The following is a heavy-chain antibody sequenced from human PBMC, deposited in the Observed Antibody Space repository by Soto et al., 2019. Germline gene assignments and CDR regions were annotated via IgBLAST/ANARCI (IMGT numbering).Heavy chain of an antibody. D-gene: IGHD3-10*01. Sequence: QVQLVQSGAEVKKPGASVKVSCKASGYTFTSHSIIWVRRAPGEGLEWVGWISAYNGYTNSAENFQGRVTMTTDASTNTSYWELRSLRSDDTAGYYCARVGYYYGSGSYVFDPWGQGTLVTVSS. CDR1: GYTFTSHS. CDR2: ISAYNGYT. J-gene: IGHJ5*02. V-gene: IGHV1-18*04. CDR3: ARVGYYYGSGSYVFDP.